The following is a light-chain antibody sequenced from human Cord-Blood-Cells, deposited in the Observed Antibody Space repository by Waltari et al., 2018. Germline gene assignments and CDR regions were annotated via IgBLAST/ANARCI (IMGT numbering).Light chain of an antibody. CDR2: AAP. Sequence: DIQMTHSPSSLSASVGDRVTITCRASQSISSYSNWDQQKPGKAPKLMIYAAPSVQSGVPSRFSGSGSGTDFTITISSLQPEDFATYYCQQSYSTPPTFGQGTKVEIK. CDR3: QQSYSTPPT. V-gene: IGKV1-39*01. CDR1: QSISSY. J-gene: IGKJ1*01.